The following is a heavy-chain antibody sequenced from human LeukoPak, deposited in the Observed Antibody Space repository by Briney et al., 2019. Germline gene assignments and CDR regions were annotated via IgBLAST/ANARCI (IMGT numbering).Heavy chain of an antibody. D-gene: IGHD2/OR15-2a*01. CDR3: AKVGNTEYYYYMDV. V-gene: IGHV3-48*01. Sequence: GGSLRLSCAASGFTFSSYSMNWVRQAPGKGLEWVSYISSSSSTIYYADSVKGRFTISRDNAKNSLYLQMNSLRAEDTAVYYCAKVGNTEYYYYMDVWGKGTTVTVSS. CDR2: ISSSSSTI. J-gene: IGHJ6*03. CDR1: GFTFSSYS.